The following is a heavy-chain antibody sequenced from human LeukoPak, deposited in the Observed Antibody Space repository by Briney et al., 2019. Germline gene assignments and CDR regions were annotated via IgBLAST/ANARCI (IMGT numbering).Heavy chain of an antibody. V-gene: IGHV3-30*18. CDR2: ISYDGSNK. D-gene: IGHD6-13*01. CDR1: GFTFSSYG. Sequence: GGSLRLSCAASGFTFSSYGMHWVRQAPGKGLEWVAVISYDGSNKYYADSVKGRFTISRDNSKNTLYLQMNSLRAEDTAVYYCAKSGAAAVFWFDPWGQGTLVTVSS. J-gene: IGHJ5*02. CDR3: AKSGAAAVFWFDP.